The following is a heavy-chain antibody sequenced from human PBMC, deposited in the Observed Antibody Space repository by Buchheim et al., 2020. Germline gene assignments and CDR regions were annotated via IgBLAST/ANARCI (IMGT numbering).Heavy chain of an antibody. CDR1: GFSFSSYG. CDR3: AKDAWAGEGCHPSDY. CDR2: ISYDGNNK. Sequence: QVQLVESGGGVVQPGRSLRLSCAASGFSFSSYGMHWVRQAPGKGLEWVAVISYDGNNKYYADSMKGRFTISRDNSKNTLYLQMNSLRAEDTAVYYCAKDAWAGEGCHPSDYWGQGTL. D-gene: IGHD2-15*01. V-gene: IGHV3-30*18. J-gene: IGHJ4*02.